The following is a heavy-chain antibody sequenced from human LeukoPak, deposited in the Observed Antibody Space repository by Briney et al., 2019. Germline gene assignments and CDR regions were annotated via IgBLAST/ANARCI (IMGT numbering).Heavy chain of an antibody. J-gene: IGHJ4*02. D-gene: IGHD3-22*01. CDR3: ARHPYDSSGYYSGPDY. V-gene: IGHV5-51*01. CDR2: IYPGDSDT. CDR1: GYSFTSYW. Sequence: GESLKISCKGSGYSFTSYWIGWARQMPGKGLEWMGIIYPGDSDTRYSPSFQGQVTISADKSISTAYLQWSSLKASDTAMSYCARHPYDSSGYYSGPDYWGQGTLVTVSS.